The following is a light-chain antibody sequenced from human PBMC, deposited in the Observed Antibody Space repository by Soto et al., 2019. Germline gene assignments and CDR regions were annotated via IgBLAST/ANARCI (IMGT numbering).Light chain of an antibody. J-gene: IGKJ5*01. CDR3: QQYAKWPPVT. CDR1: QSVSSN. V-gene: IGKV3-15*01. CDR2: GAS. Sequence: IVFTLSPSTLSVSHGERATLYCRASQSVSSNLAWYQQKPGQPPRLLMFGASTRATNIPARFSGSGSGTEFTLTISSLQAEDFAVYYCQQYAKWPPVTFGQGTRLEIK.